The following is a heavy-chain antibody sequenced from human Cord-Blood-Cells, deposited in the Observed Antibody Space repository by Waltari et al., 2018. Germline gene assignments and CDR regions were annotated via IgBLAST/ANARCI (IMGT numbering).Heavy chain of an antibody. J-gene: IGHJ4*02. Sequence: QVQLVQSGAEVKKPGASVKVSCKASGYTITGYYLHWVLQAPGQGLEWRGWNNPDSGGRNYAQKFQGRVTMTRDTSISTAYMELSRRRSDDTAVYYCASRITGLFDYWGQGTLVTVSS. CDR1: GYTITGYY. CDR3: ASRITGLFDY. V-gene: IGHV1-2*02. D-gene: IGHD1-20*01. CDR2: NNPDSGGR.